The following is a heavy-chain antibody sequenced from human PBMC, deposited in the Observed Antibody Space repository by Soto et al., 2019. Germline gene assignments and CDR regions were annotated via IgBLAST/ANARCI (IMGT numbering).Heavy chain of an antibody. CDR3: ARDGYYYDSSGYSETYYYYYGMDV. D-gene: IGHD3-22*01. CDR2: ISAYNGNT. Sequence: ASVKVSCKASGYTFTSYGISWVRQAPGQGLEWMGWISAYNGNTNYAQKLQGRVTTTTDTSTSTAYMELRSLRSDDTAVYYCARDGYYYDSSGYSETYYYYYGMDVWGQGTTVTVSS. J-gene: IGHJ6*02. CDR1: GYTFTSYG. V-gene: IGHV1-18*01.